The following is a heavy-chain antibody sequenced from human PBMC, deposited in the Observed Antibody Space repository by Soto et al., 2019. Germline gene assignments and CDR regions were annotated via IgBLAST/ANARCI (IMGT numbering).Heavy chain of an antibody. Sequence: EVQLVESGGGLVKPGGSLRLSCVASEFSFSTYNMNWVRQAPGKGLEWVSFISSTSSHIHYADSVKGRFTISRDNAKNPLYLQMNSLRAEDTAVYYCARDPAADGYYGMDVWGKGTTVTVSS. CDR2: ISSTSSHI. CDR1: EFSFSTYN. V-gene: IGHV3-21*01. J-gene: IGHJ6*04. D-gene: IGHD6-13*01. CDR3: ARDPAADGYYGMDV.